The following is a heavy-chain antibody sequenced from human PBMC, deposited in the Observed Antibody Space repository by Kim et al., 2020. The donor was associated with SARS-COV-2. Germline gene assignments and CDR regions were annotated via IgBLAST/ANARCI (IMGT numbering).Heavy chain of an antibody. CDR3: ARAFSYYYDSSGYYYYYYGMDV. V-gene: IGHV4-4*07. D-gene: IGHD3-22*01. Sequence: SETLSLTCTVSGGSISSYYWSWIRQPAGKGLEWIGRIYTSGSTNYNPSLKSRVTMSVYTSKNQFSLKLSSVTAADTAVYYCARAFSYYYDSSGYYYYYYGMDVWGQGTTVTVSS. CDR2: IYTSGST. J-gene: IGHJ6*02. CDR1: GGSISSYY.